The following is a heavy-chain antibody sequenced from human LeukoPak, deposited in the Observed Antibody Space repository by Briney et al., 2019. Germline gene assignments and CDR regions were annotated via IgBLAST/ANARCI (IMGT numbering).Heavy chain of an antibody. CDR2: ISGSGGST. D-gene: IGHD6-6*01. V-gene: IGHV3-23*01. J-gene: IGHJ5*02. CDR1: GFTFSNSA. Sequence: PGGSLRLSCAASGFTFSNSALSWVRQAPGKGLEWVSDISGSGGSTYYADSVKGRFTISRDNSKNTLYLQMNSLRAEDTAVYYCAKDGRQPWGFSSSSRSPCWFDPWGQGTLVTVSS. CDR3: AKDGRQPWGFSSSSRSPCWFDP.